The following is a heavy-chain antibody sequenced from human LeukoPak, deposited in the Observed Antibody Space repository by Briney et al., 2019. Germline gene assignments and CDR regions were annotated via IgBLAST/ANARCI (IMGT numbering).Heavy chain of an antibody. D-gene: IGHD3-10*01. J-gene: IGHJ5*02. V-gene: IGHV4-31*03. CDR2: IYYSGST. CDR3: ARTLGFGESLDNYWFDP. Sequence: SQTLSLTCTVSGGSISSGGYYWSWIRQHPGKGLEWIGYIYYSGSTYYNPSLKSRVTISVDTSKNQFSLKLSSVTAADTAVYYCARTLGFGESLDNYWFDPWGQGTLVTVSS. CDR1: GGSISSGGYY.